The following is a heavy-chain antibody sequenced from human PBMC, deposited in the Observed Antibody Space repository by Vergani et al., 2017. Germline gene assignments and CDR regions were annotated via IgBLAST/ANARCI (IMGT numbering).Heavy chain of an antibody. CDR3: ARDSPGIVGATLQRYGMDV. J-gene: IGHJ6*02. CDR1: GGSTSSYY. CDR2: IYYSGST. Sequence: QVQLQESGPGLVKPSETLSLTCTVSGGSTSSYYWSWIRQPPGKGLEWIGYIYYSGSTNYNPSLKSRVTISVDTSKNQFSLKLSSVTAADTAVYYCARDSPGIVGATLQRYGMDVWGQGTTVTVSS. V-gene: IGHV4-59*01. D-gene: IGHD1-26*01.